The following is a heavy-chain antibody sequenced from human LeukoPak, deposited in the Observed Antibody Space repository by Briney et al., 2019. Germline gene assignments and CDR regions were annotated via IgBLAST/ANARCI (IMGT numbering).Heavy chain of an antibody. D-gene: IGHD5-24*01. J-gene: IGHJ5*02. CDR2: IKEDGSEK. CDR1: GFTFSNYR. CDR3: AKDLLSAGGMASDGFDP. V-gene: IGHV3-7*01. Sequence: GVSLRRSCAGSGFTFSNYRMMWLRQAPGLGLEWWASIKEDGSEKKYVDSVKGRFTISRDNSKNTLYLQMNSVRGEDTAVYYCAKDLLSAGGMASDGFDPWGQGTLVTVSS.